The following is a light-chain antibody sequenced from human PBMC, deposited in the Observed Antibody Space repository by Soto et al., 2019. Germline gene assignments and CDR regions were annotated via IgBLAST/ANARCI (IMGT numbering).Light chain of an antibody. CDR1: QSVSNSY. J-gene: IGKJ1*01. CDR2: GAS. V-gene: IGKV3-20*01. CDR3: QQYGSSPWT. Sequence: EIVLTQSPGTLSLSPGERATLSCRASQSVSNSYIARYQQKPGQAPRLLIYGASSRATGIPDRFSGSGSGTAFTLTISRLEPEDFAVYYCQQYGSSPWTFGQGTKVEIK.